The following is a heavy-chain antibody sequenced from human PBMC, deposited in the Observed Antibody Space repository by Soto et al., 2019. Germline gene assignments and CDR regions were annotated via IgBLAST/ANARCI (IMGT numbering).Heavy chain of an antibody. V-gene: IGHV3-30*18. CDR3: AKDDYIAVAGTTFYFRFPLSVSLDY. D-gene: IGHD6-19*01. CDR2: ISYDGSNK. CDR1: GFTFSSYG. J-gene: IGHJ4*02. Sequence: GGSLRLSCAASGFTFSSYGMHWVRQAPGKGLEWVAVISYDGSNKYYADSVKGRFTISRDNSKNTLYLQMNSLRAEDTAVYYCAKDDYIAVAGTTFYFRFPLSVSLDYWGQGTLVTVSS.